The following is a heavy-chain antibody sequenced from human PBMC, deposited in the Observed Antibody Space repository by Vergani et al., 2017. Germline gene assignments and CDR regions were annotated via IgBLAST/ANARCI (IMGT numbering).Heavy chain of an antibody. Sequence: QLQLQESGPGLVKPSETLSLTCNVSGGSISSSSYYWGWIRQPPGKGLEWIGSIYYSGSTYYNPSLKSRVTISVDTSKNQFSLRLSSVSAADTAVYYCAIWGSYYDSSGPLSWFDPWGQGTLVTVSS. CDR1: GGSISSSSYY. CDR3: AIWGSYYDSSGPLSWFDP. D-gene: IGHD3-22*01. J-gene: IGHJ5*02. V-gene: IGHV4-39*01. CDR2: IYYSGST.